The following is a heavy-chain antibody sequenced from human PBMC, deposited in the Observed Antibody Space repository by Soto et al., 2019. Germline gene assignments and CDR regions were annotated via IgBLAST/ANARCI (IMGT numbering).Heavy chain of an antibody. CDR3: ARSSFTVTTPFDY. CDR2: INAGNGNT. J-gene: IGHJ4*02. V-gene: IGHV1-3*01. D-gene: IGHD4-17*01. Sequence: ASVKVSCKASRYTFTSYAMHWVRQAPGQRLEWMGWINAGNGNTKYSQKFQGRVTITRDTSASTAYMGLSSLRSEDTAVYYCARSSFTVTTPFDYWGQGTLDTVSS. CDR1: RYTFTSYA.